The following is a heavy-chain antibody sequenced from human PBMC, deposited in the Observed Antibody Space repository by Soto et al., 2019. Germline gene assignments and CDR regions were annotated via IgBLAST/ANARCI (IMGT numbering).Heavy chain of an antibody. V-gene: IGHV3-33*01. Sequence: QVQLVESGGGVVQPGNSLRLSCATSGFTFSRYGMHWVRQAPGKGPEWVAVIWYDGTNKYYADSVKGRFTISRDNSKNTRYLQINSLRAKDTAVYYCAGRGSNGGYYLDYWGQGILVTVSS. CDR1: GFTFSRYG. J-gene: IGHJ4*02. CDR3: AGRGSNGGYYLDY. D-gene: IGHD3-10*01. CDR2: IWYDGTNK.